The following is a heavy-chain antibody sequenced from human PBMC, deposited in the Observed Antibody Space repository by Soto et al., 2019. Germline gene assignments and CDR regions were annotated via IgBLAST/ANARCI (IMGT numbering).Heavy chain of an antibody. CDR3: AKASVWLELPFDY. D-gene: IGHD1-7*01. J-gene: IGHJ4*02. CDR2: ISGSGGST. V-gene: IGHV3-23*01. Sequence: EVQLLESWGGLVQPGGSLRLSCAVSGFTFSSYAMSWVRQAPGKGLEWVSAISGSGGSTYYADSVKGRFTISRDNSKNTEYQQMNSLRAEDTSVYYCAKASVWLELPFDYWGQGTLVTVSS. CDR1: GFTFSSYA.